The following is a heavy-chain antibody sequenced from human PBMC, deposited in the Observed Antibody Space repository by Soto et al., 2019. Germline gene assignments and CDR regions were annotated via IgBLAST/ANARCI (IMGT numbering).Heavy chain of an antibody. CDR3: VKRRCSSTSCYGFGVDYYYYYGMDV. V-gene: IGHV3-64D*08. CDR1: GFTFSSYA. D-gene: IGHD2-2*01. Sequence: GGSLRLSCSASGFTFSSYAMHWVRQAPGKGLEYVSAISSNGGSTYYADSVKGRFTISRDNSKNTLYLQMSSLRAEDTAVYYCVKRRCSSTSCYGFGVDYYYYYGMDVWGQGTTVTVSS. CDR2: ISSNGGST. J-gene: IGHJ6*02.